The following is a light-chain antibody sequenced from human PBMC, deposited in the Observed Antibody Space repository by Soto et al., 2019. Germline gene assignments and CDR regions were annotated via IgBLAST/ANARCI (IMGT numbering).Light chain of an antibody. CDR2: GAS. CDR3: QQYNNWPPWT. Sequence: IVMTQSPATLSVSQGERATLSCRASQSVSSNLAWYQQKPGQAPRLLIYGASTRATGIPARFSGSGSGTEFTLTISGLQSEDFAVYYCQQYNNWPPWTFGQGTKVDIK. J-gene: IGKJ1*01. CDR1: QSVSSN. V-gene: IGKV3-15*01.